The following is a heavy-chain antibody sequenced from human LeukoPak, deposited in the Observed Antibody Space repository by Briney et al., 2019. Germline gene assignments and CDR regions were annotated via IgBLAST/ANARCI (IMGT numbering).Heavy chain of an antibody. CDR3: ARDGSGWTNWFDP. J-gene: IGHJ5*02. D-gene: IGHD6-19*01. Sequence: ASVKVSCKASGYTFTDYYMHWLRQAPGQGLQWMGWINPNSGGTYYSQKFQGRVTLTRDTSISTAYMEMTSLRSDDTAVYFCARDGSGWTNWFDPWGQGTLVTVSS. V-gene: IGHV1-2*02. CDR1: GYTFTDYY. CDR2: INPNSGGT.